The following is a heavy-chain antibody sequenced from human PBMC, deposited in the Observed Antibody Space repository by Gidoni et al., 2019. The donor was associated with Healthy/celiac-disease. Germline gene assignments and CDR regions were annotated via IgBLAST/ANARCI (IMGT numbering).Heavy chain of an antibody. CDR1: GFTFDDYA. V-gene: IGHV3-9*01. Sequence: EVQLVESGGGLVQPGRSLRLSCAASGFTFDDYAMHWVRQAPGKGLEWVSGISWNSGSIGYADSVKGRFTISRDNAKNSLYLQMNSLRAEDTALYYCAKGSHYDFWSGYNPDYWGQGTLVTVSS. CDR2: ISWNSGSI. D-gene: IGHD3-3*01. J-gene: IGHJ4*02. CDR3: AKGSHYDFWSGYNPDY.